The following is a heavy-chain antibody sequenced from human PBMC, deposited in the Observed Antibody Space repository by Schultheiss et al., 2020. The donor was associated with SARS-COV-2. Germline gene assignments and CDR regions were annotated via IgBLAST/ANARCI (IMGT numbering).Heavy chain of an antibody. Sequence: GGSLRLSCAASGFTFSSYAMHWVRQAPGKGLEWVAVISYDGSNKYYADSVKGRFTISRDNSKNTLYLQMNSLRAEDTAVYYCARGSSWPRYFDYWGQGTLVTVSS. CDR1: GFTFSSYA. D-gene: IGHD6-13*01. V-gene: IGHV3-30*04. CDR2: ISYDGSNK. CDR3: ARGSSWPRYFDY. J-gene: IGHJ4*02.